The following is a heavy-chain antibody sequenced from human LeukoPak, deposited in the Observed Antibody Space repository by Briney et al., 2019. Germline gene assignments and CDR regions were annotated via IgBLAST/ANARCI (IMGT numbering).Heavy chain of an antibody. CDR1: GGSFSGYY. J-gene: IGHJ6*02. CDR3: AREKAAAGMYYGMDV. D-gene: IGHD6-13*01. V-gene: IGHV4-34*01. Sequence: SETLSLTCAVYGGSFSGYYWSWIRQPPGKGLEWIGEINHSGSTNYNPSLKSRATISVDTSKNQFSLKLSSVTAADTAVYYCAREKAAAGMYYGMDVWGQGTTVTVSS. CDR2: INHSGST.